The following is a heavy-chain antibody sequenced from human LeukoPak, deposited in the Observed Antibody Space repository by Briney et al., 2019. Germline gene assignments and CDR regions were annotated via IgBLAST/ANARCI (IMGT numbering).Heavy chain of an antibody. V-gene: IGHV1-2*04. CDR2: INPNSGGT. Sequence: ASVKVSCKASGYTLTGYYMHWVRQAPGQGLEWMGWINPNSGGTNYAQKFQGWVTMTRDTSISTAYMELSRLRSDDTAVYYCARGWLSYYFDYWDQGTLVTVSS. J-gene: IGHJ4*02. CDR1: GYTLTGYY. D-gene: IGHD3-16*02. CDR3: ARGWLSYYFDY.